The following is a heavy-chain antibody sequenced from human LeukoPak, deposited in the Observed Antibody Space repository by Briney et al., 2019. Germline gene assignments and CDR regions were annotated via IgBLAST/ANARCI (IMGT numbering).Heavy chain of an antibody. D-gene: IGHD2-21*01. Sequence: GGSLRLSCAASGFTVSSNYMSWVRQAPGKGLEWVAVISYDGITNYYADSVKGRFTVSRDNSENTPYLQMNSLRPDDTAVYYCAKKAAPVSAIRAGFDYWGQGTLVTVSS. V-gene: IGHV3-30*18. J-gene: IGHJ4*02. CDR3: AKKAAPVSAIRAGFDY. CDR1: GFTVSSNY. CDR2: ISYDGITN.